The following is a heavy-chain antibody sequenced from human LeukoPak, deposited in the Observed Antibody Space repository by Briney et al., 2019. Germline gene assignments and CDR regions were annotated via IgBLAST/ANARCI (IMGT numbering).Heavy chain of an antibody. CDR1: GFTFDDYT. V-gene: IGHV3-9*03. CDR2: ITWDSDSV. Sequence: PGRSLRLSCVASGFTFDDYTMHWVRQVPGKGLEWVSGITWDSDSVDYADSVKGRFTISRDNAKNSLYLQMNSLRAEDMALYYCAKGNWGSPFDIWGQGTMVTVSS. J-gene: IGHJ3*02. CDR3: AKGNWGSPFDI. D-gene: IGHD7-27*01.